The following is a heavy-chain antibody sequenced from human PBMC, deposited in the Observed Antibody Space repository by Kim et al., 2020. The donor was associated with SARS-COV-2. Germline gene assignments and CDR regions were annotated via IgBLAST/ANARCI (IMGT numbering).Heavy chain of an antibody. CDR3: AREPSYGGNFFDY. CDR1: GGSISSYY. D-gene: IGHD1-26*01. J-gene: IGHJ4*02. V-gene: IGHV4-59*01. Sequence: SETLSLTCTVSGGSISSYYWSWIRQPPGKGLEWIGYIYYSGSTNYNPSLKSRVTISVDTSKNQFSLKLSSVTAADTAVYYCAREPSYGGNFFDYWGQGTLVTVSS. CDR2: IYYSGST.